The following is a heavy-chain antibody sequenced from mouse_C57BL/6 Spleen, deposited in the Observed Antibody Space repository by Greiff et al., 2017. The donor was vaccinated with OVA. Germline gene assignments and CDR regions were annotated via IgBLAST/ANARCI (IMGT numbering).Heavy chain of an antibody. V-gene: IGHV1-9*01. CDR2: ILPGSGST. Sequence: QVQLQQSGAELMKPGASVKLSCKATGYTFTGYWIDWVKQRPGHGLEWIGEILPGSGSTNSNEKFKGKATFTADTYSNTAYMQLSSLTTEDSAIYYCARRDYVEEAYWGQGTLVTVSA. J-gene: IGHJ3*01. CDR1: GYTFTGYW. CDR3: ARRDYVEEAY. D-gene: IGHD1-1*01.